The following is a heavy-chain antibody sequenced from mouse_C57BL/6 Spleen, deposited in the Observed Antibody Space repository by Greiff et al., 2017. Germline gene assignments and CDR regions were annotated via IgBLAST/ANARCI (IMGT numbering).Heavy chain of an antibody. CDR2: IYPGDGDT. V-gene: IGHV1-82*01. CDR1: GYAFSSSW. CDR3: ARNPLDY. J-gene: IGHJ2*01. Sequence: VQLQQSGPELVKPGASVKISCKASGYAFSSSWMNWVKQRPGKGLEWIGRIYPGDGDTNYNGKFKGTATLTADKSSSTAYMHLSSLTSEDSAVYFCARNPLDYWGQGTTLTVSS.